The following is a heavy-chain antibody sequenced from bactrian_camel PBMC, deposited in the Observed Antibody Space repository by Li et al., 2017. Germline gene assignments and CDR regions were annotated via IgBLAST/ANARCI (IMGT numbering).Heavy chain of an antibody. CDR3: ATGTVGGTWFQCNY. CDR1: GYVSSRHC. J-gene: IGHJ4*01. V-gene: IGHV3S53*01. Sequence: QVESGGGSVQSGGSLRLTCTHSGYVSSRHCMGWYRQAPGKAREGIAGIRRDGDAYYADSVKGRFTISQGHPGDAKNTVYLQMNSLKSEDTARYYCATGTVGGTWFQCNYWGQGTQVTVS. D-gene: IGHD6*01. CDR2: IRRDGDA.